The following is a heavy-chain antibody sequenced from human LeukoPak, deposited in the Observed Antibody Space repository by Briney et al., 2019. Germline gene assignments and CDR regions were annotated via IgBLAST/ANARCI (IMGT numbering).Heavy chain of an antibody. CDR3: ARDERASTYYDFWSGSNNWFDP. CDR1: GYTFTSYG. CDR2: ISAYNGNT. V-gene: IGHV1-18*01. J-gene: IGHJ5*02. D-gene: IGHD3-3*01. Sequence: ASVMVSCKASGYTFTSYGISWVRQAPGQGLEWMGWISAYNGNTNYAQKLQGRVTMTTDTSTSTAYMELRSLRSDDTAVYYCARDERASTYYDFWSGSNNWFDPWGQGTLVTVSS.